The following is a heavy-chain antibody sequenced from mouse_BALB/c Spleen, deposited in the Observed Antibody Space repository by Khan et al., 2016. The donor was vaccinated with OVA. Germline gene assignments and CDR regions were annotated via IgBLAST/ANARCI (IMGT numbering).Heavy chain of an antibody. CDR1: GYTFTTYT. Sequence: VQLQQSGAELARPGASVKMSCKASGYTFTTYTMHWVKQRPGQGLEWIGYIIPTNDNTNYNQKFKDRATLTADNSSSTAYMQLSSLTSEDSALYYCAREWAYDRSDGWFAYWGQGTLVTVSA. V-gene: IGHV1-4*01. D-gene: IGHD2-14*01. J-gene: IGHJ3*01. CDR2: IIPTNDNT. CDR3: AREWAYDRSDGWFAY.